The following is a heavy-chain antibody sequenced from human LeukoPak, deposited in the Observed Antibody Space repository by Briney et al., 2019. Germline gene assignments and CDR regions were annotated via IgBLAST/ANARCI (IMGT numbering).Heavy chain of an antibody. CDR3: ARGLGGCTTTSCYGPYYFDY. Sequence: SETLSLTCTVSGGSISTYYWSWIRQPPGKGLEWIGYIYYSGSANYNPSLKSRVTISLDTSKNQFSLKLSSVSAADTAVYYCARGLGGCTTTSCYGPYYFDYWGQGTLVTVSS. CDR2: IYYSGSA. J-gene: IGHJ4*02. D-gene: IGHD2-2*01. CDR1: GGSISTYY. V-gene: IGHV4-59*01.